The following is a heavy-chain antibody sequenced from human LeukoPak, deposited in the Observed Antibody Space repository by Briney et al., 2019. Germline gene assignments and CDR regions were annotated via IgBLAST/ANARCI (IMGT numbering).Heavy chain of an antibody. D-gene: IGHD2-2*01. Sequence: SETLSLTCTVSGGSISSSSYYWGWIRQPPGKGLEWIGSIYYSGSTYYNPSLKSRVTISVDTSKNQFSLKLSSVTAADTAVYYCASGLIVVVPAALDYWGQGTLVTVSS. CDR2: IYYSGST. CDR3: ASGLIVVVPAALDY. V-gene: IGHV4-39*01. CDR1: GGSISSSSYY. J-gene: IGHJ4*02.